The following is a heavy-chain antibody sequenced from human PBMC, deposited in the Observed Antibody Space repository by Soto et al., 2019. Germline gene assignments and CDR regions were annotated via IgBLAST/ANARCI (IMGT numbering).Heavy chain of an antibody. Sequence: ASVKVSCKASGYTFTSYGISWVRQAPGQGLEWMGWISAYNGNTNYAQKLQGRVTMTTDTSTSTAYMELRSLRSDDTAVYYCAVAWEQLVQGAFDIWGQGTMVTVSS. J-gene: IGHJ3*02. CDR2: ISAYNGNT. CDR1: GYTFTSYG. D-gene: IGHD6-6*01. V-gene: IGHV1-18*01. CDR3: AVAWEQLVQGAFDI.